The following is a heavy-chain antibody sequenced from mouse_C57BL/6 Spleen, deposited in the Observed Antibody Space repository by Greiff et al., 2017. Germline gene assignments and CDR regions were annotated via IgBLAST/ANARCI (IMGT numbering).Heavy chain of an antibody. V-gene: IGHV1-82*01. Sequence: VQLQQSGPELVKPGASVKISCKASGYAFSSSWMNWVKQRPGKGLEWIGRIYPGDGDTNYNGKFKGKATLTADKSSSTAYMQLSSLTSADSAVYFCARPGFYYDYDLPSWFAYWGQGTLVTVSA. CDR2: IYPGDGDT. D-gene: IGHD2-4*01. CDR1: GYAFSSSW. J-gene: IGHJ3*01. CDR3: ARPGFYYDYDLPSWFAY.